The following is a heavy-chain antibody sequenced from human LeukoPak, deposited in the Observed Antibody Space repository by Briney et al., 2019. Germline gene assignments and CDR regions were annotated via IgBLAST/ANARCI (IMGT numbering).Heavy chain of an antibody. CDR3: AELGRYCSSTSCYGDY. D-gene: IGHD2-2*01. CDR1: GFTFSSYA. CDR2: ISGSGGST. Sequence: GGSLRLSCAASGFTFSSYAMSWVRQAPGKGLEWVSAISGSGGSTYYADSVKGRFTISRDNSKNTLYLQMNSLRAEDTAVYYCAELGRYCSSTSCYGDYWGQGTLVTVSS. V-gene: IGHV3-23*01. J-gene: IGHJ4*02.